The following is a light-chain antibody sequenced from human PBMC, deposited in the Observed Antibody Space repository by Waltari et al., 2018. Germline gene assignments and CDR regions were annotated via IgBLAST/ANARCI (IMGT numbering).Light chain of an antibody. CDR1: STDLGSSTL. J-gene: IGLJ2*01. CDR2: EGT. V-gene: IGLV2-23*01. Sequence: QSALTQPASVSGSPGQSITISCTGSSTDLGSSTLVSWYQHHPDNAPKPLIYEGTERPDGLSHRFSGSKSGNPASLTISTLQAEDEADYYCFSYADGRSLVFGGGTKLTVL. CDR3: FSYADGRSLV.